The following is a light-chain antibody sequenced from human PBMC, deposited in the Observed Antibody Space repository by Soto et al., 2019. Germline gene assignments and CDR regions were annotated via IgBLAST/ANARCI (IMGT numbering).Light chain of an antibody. CDR3: QQYGSSPAT. J-gene: IGKJ1*01. Sequence: EIVLTQSPGTVSLSPGERATLSCRASQSVRSSYLAWYQQKPGQAPRLLIYGASSRATGIPDRFSGSGSGTDFTLTISRLEPEDVAVYYCQQYGSSPATFGQGPKVEIK. CDR2: GAS. V-gene: IGKV3-20*01. CDR1: QSVRSSY.